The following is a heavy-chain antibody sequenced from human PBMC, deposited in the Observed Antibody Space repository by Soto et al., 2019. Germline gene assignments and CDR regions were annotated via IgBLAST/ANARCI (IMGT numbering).Heavy chain of an antibody. CDR2: IFPVDSDT. J-gene: IGHJ4*02. Sequence: PGESLKISCNASGYTFTSYWITWVRQMPGKGLEWMGIIFPVDSDTTYSPSFQGQVTISADKSITTAYVQWSSLKASDTAMYYCAIRGYSYGYSFSYWGQGTLVTVSS. CDR3: AIRGYSYGYSFSY. D-gene: IGHD5-18*01. V-gene: IGHV5-51*01. CDR1: GYTFTSYW.